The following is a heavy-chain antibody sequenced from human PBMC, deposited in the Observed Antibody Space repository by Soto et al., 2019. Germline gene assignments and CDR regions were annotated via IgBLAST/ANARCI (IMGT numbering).Heavy chain of an antibody. CDR3: ARQRIAVAGTEHYYYYGMDV. CDR1: GYPFTTYW. J-gene: IGHJ6*02. Sequence: GESLKISCQISGYPFTTYWIGWVRQMPGKGLEWMGKIYPPDSDTRYSPSFQGQVTMSVDKSISTAYLQWSSLKASDTAMYYCARQRIAVAGTEHYYYYGMDVWGQGTTVTVSS. V-gene: IGHV5-51*01. D-gene: IGHD6-19*01. CDR2: IYPPDSDT.